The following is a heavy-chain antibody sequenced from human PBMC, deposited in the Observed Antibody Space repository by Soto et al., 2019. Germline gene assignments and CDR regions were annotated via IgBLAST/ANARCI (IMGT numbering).Heavy chain of an antibody. CDR3: ARMSYFYDKWYFDL. CDR2: VYYSGTT. D-gene: IGHD3-22*01. J-gene: IGHJ2*01. CDR1: GASINNNGYY. Sequence: PSETLSLTCTVSGASINNNGYYWSWIRQTPGNGLEWIGYVYYSGTTDYIPSLKSRLSMSIDKSQNQLTLKLNSVTAADTATYYCARMSYFYDKWYFDLWGRGPMVTV. V-gene: IGHV4-30-4*01.